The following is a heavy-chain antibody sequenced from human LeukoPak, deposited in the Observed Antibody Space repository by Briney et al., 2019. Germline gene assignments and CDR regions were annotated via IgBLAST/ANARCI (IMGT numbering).Heavy chain of an antibody. CDR3: AREGPKTGVADVRYFDY. CDR2: TRNKANNYAT. V-gene: IGHV3-72*01. J-gene: IGHJ4*02. CDR1: GYTFSDHY. Sequence: GGSLRLSCAVSGYTFSDHYIDWVRQAPGKGLEWVGQTRNKANNYATEYAASVKDRFTISRDDSRNSVYLQMDSLKTEDTAVYYCAREGPKTGVADVRYFDYWGQGTLVTVSS. D-gene: IGHD2-15*01.